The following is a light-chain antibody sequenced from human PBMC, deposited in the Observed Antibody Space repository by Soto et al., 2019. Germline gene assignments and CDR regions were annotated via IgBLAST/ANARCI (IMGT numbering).Light chain of an antibody. CDR2: SAS. V-gene: IGKV3-15*01. J-gene: IGKJ1*01. CDR3: QQYGSSSWT. Sequence: EIVMTQSPATLSLSPGQRATLSCRASQSVSSKLAWYQQRPGQAPRLLIYSASTRATGIPARFSGSGSGTDFTLTISRLEPEDFVVYYCQQYGSSSWTFGQGTKVDIK. CDR1: QSVSSK.